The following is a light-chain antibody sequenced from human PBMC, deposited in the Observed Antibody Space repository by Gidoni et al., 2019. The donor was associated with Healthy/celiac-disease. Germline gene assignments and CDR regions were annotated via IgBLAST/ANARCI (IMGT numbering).Light chain of an antibody. CDR1: QSVLYSSNNKNY. Sequence: DIVMTQPPDSLAVSSGERATINCKSSQSVLYSSNNKNYLAWYQQKPGQPPKLLIYWASTRESGVPDRFSGSRSGTDFTLTISSLQAEDVAVYYCQQYYSTPMYTFXQXTKLEIK. CDR3: QQYYSTPMYT. J-gene: IGKJ2*01. V-gene: IGKV4-1*01. CDR2: WAS.